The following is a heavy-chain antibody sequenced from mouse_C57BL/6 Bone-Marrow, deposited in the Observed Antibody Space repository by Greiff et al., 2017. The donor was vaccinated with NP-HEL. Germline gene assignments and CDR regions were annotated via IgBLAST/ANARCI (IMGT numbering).Heavy chain of an antibody. CDR1: GFNMKNTY. D-gene: IGHD4-1*01. CDR2: IDPANGNT. V-gene: IGHV14-3*01. Sequence: VQLQQSVAELVRPGASVKLSCTASGFNMKNTYMHWVKQRPEQGLKWIGRIDPANGNTKYAPKFQGKATLTADSSSNTAYLQLNSLTSEVTAVAYCPRPTGTAWFAYWGQGTLVTVSA. J-gene: IGHJ3*01. CDR3: PRPTGTAWFAY.